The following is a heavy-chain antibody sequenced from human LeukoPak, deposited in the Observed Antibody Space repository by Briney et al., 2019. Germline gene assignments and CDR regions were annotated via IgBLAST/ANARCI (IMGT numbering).Heavy chain of an antibody. V-gene: IGHV3-53*01. J-gene: IGHJ4*02. Sequence: PGGSLRLSCAASGFSVSTNYISWVRQAPGKGLEWVSVICSGGSTKYADSVKARFTISRDNSKNTVYLQMNSLRAEDTAVYYCARATLDNWGQGTLVTVSS. CDR1: GFSVSTNY. CDR2: ICSGGST. CDR3: ARATLDN.